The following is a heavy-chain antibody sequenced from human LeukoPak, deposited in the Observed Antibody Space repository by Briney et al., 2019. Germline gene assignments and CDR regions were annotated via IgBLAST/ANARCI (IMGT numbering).Heavy chain of an antibody. Sequence: SETLSLTCAVYGGSFSGYYWSWIRQPPGKGLEWIGEINHSGSTNYNPSLKSRVTISVDTSKNQFSLKLSSVTAADTAVYYCARSFRPYWYFDLWGRGTLVTVSS. CDR1: GGSFSGYY. CDR2: INHSGST. V-gene: IGHV4-34*01. D-gene: IGHD2/OR15-2a*01. J-gene: IGHJ2*01. CDR3: ARSFRPYWYFDL.